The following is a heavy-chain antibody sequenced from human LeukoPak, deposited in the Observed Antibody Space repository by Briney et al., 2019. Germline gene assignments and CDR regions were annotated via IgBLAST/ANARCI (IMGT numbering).Heavy chain of an antibody. Sequence: GGSLRLSCAASGFTFSSYSMSWVRQAPGKGLEGVSGISGSGGITNYADSVKGRFTISRDNSKNTLYLQMNSLRADDTAVYYCARFAAGGSYYYYMDVWGKGTTVTVSS. J-gene: IGHJ6*03. V-gene: IGHV3-23*01. D-gene: IGHD3-10*01. CDR3: ARFAAGGSYYYYMDV. CDR2: ISGSGGIT. CDR1: GFTFSSYS.